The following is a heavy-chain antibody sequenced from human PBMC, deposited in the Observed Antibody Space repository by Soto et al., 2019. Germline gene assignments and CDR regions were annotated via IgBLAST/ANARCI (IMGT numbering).Heavy chain of an antibody. CDR2: IYYSGST. Sequence: SETLSLTCTVSGGSISSSSYYWGWIRQPPGKGLEWIGSIYYSGSTYYNPSLKSRVTISVDTSKNQFSLKLSSVTAADTAVYYCATYSSGWFPYMDVWGKGTTVTVSS. D-gene: IGHD6-19*01. CDR3: ATYSSGWFPYMDV. V-gene: IGHV4-39*01. CDR1: GGSISSSSYY. J-gene: IGHJ6*03.